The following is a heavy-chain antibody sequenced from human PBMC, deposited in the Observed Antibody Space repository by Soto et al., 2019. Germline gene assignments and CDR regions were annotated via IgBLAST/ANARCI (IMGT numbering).Heavy chain of an antibody. J-gene: IGHJ6*02. CDR1: GYTFTGYY. D-gene: IGHD6-6*01. CDR3: ARTISSGALYYYYAMDV. CDR2: INPNSGGT. Sequence: GASVKVSCKASGYTFTGYYMHWVRQAPGQGLEWMGWINPNSGGTNYAQKFQGWVTMTRDTSISTAYMELSRLRSDDTAVYYCARTISSGALYYYYAMDVWGQGTTVTVSS. V-gene: IGHV1-2*04.